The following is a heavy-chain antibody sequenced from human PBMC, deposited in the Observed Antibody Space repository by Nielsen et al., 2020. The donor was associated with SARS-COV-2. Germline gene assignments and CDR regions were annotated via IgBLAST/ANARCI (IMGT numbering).Heavy chain of an antibody. J-gene: IGHJ6*03. CDR3: ARETPAHSHYMDV. V-gene: IGHV3-74*01. CDR1: GFTFSSYW. CDR2: INSDGSST. Sequence: GESLKISCAASGFTFSSYWMHWVRQAPGKGLVWVSRINSDGSSTSYADSVKGRFTISRDNAKNTLYLQMNSLRAEDTAVYYCARETPAHSHYMDVWGKGTTVTVSS. D-gene: IGHD4-23*01.